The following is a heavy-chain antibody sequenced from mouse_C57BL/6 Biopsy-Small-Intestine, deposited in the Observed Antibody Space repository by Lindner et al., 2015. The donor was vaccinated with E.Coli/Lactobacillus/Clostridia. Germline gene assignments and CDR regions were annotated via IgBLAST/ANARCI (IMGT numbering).Heavy chain of an antibody. CDR1: GFTFTDYH. Sequence: VQLQESGPELVKPGTSAKISCEASGFTFTDYHMNWVKQSHGKSLEWIGHINPNNGGTTYNLKFKDKASLTVEKSSTTAYMELRSLTSEDSAVYYCVIWGYDHDYWGRRHHSHSLL. V-gene: IGHV1-26*01. J-gene: IGHJ2*01. CDR3: VIWGYDHDY. CDR2: INPNNGGT. D-gene: IGHD2-3*01.